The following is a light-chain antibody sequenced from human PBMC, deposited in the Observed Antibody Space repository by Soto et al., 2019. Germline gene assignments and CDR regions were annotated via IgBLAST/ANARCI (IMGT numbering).Light chain of an antibody. J-gene: IGKJ4*01. V-gene: IGKV3-20*01. CDR2: GAS. CDR3: QQYGRSPA. CDR1: QSVSSSY. Sequence: EIVLTQSPGTLSLSPGERATLSCRASQSVSSSYLAWYQQKPGQAPRLLIYGASSRATGIPDRFSGSGSGTDFTLTIIRLEPEDFAVYYGQQYGRSPAFGGGTKVEIK.